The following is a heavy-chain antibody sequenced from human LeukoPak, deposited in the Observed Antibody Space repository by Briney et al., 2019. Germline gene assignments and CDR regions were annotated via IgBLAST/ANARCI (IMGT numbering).Heavy chain of an antibody. CDR3: ARGGRFYFGSGTDYYFMDV. CDR1: GGPLSHFY. D-gene: IGHD3-10*01. J-gene: IGHJ6*03. V-gene: IGHV4-59*01. Sequence: PSETLSLTCTVSGGPLSHFYWSWVRQPPGKALEWIGYVYHNDYTTYNPSLNSRVTISKDPSKNQFSLNLTSVTAADTAVYYCARGGRFYFGSGTDYYFMDVWGIGTTVTVSS. CDR2: VYHNDYT.